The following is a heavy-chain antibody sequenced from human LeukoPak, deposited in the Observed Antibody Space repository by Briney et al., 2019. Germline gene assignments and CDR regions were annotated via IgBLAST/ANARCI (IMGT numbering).Heavy chain of an antibody. V-gene: IGHV3-48*03. J-gene: IGHJ3*02. CDR3: ARSLQGRFDI. Sequence: PGGSLRLSCAASGFTFSTYEMNWVRQAPGKGLEWASFITSSGSNIYYADSVKGRFTISRDNAKSSLYLRMNSLRAEDTAIYYCARSLQGRFDIWGQGTMVTVSS. CDR2: ITSSGSNI. CDR1: GFTFSTYE. D-gene: IGHD3-10*01.